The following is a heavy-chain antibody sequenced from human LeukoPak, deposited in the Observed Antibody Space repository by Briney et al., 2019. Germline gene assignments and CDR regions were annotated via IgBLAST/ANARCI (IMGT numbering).Heavy chain of an antibody. J-gene: IGHJ2*01. CDR3: ARRRQYDSSLFWNFDL. D-gene: IGHD6-6*01. CDR1: GGSFSGYY. Sequence: SETLSLTCAVYGGSFSGYYWSWIRQSPGKGLEWIGEINHSGSTNYNPSLKSLVTISVDTSKNQFSLKLSSVTAADTAVYYCARRRQYDSSLFWNFDLWGRGTLVTVSS. CDR2: INHSGST. V-gene: IGHV4-34*01.